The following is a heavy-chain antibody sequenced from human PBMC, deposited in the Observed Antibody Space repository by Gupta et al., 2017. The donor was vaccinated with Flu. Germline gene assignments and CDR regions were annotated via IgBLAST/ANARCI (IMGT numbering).Heavy chain of an antibody. CDR2: IFYTGST. V-gene: IGHV4-39*01. D-gene: IGHD6-6*01. CDR3: ARGGKQYNTSSVMVY. CDR1: GGSISSSNYY. J-gene: IGHJ4*02. Sequence: QLQLQESGPGLVKPSETLSLTCIVSGGSISSSNYYWGWIRQPPGKGLEWIGNIFYTGSTYYNPSLKSRVTISVDTSKNQFSLKLTSVTAADTAVYYCARGGKQYNTSSVMVYWGQGTPVTVSS.